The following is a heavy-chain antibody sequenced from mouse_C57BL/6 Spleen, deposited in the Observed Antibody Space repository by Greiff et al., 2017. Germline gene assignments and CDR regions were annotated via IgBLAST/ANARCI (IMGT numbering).Heavy chain of an antibody. D-gene: IGHD1-1*01. J-gene: IGHJ4*01. CDR2: INPYNGGT. CDR1: GYTFTDYY. Sequence: VQLKESGPVLVKPGASVKMSCKASGYTFTDYYMNWVKQSHGKSLEWIGVINPYNGGTSYNQKFKGKATLTVDKSSSTAYMELNSLTSEDSAVYYCARRVYGSSYGYAMDYWGQGTSVTVSS. CDR3: ARRVYGSSYGYAMDY. V-gene: IGHV1-19*01.